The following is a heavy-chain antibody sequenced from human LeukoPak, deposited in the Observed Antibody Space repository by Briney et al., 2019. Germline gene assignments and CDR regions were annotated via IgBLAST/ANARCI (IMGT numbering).Heavy chain of an antibody. CDR3: TTDRYDSSGYYYVKAFDI. V-gene: IGHV3-15*01. CDR1: GFTFSNAW. Sequence: PGGSLRLSCAASGFTFSNAWTSWGRQAPGKGREWVGRIISKTDGGTTDYAALVEGRFTISRDDSKNTLYLQMTSMKTEDTAVYYCTTDRYDSSGYYYVKAFDIWGQGTMVTVSS. CDR2: IISKTDGGTT. D-gene: IGHD3-22*01. J-gene: IGHJ3*02.